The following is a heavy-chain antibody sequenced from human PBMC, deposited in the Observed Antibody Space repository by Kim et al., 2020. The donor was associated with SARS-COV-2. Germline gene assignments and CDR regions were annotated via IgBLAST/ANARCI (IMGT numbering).Heavy chain of an antibody. CDR2: INTNTGNP. CDR3: ARDFMVRGVIVLSHYGMDV. V-gene: IGHV7-4-1*02. D-gene: IGHD3-10*01. CDR1: GYTFTSYA. J-gene: IGHJ6*02. Sequence: ASVKVSCKASGYTFTSYAMNWVRQAPGQGLEWMGWINTNTGNPTYAQGFTGRFVFSLDTSVSTAYLQISSLKAEDTAVYYCARDFMVRGVIVLSHYGMDVWGQGTTVTVSS.